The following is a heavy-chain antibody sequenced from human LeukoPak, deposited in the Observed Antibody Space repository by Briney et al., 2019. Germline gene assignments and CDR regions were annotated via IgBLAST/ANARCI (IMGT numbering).Heavy chain of an antibody. CDR3: AGGGGFDI. D-gene: IGHD3-16*01. J-gene: IGHJ3*02. Sequence: SETLSLTCTASGGSISSSSYYWGWIRQPPGKGLEWIGSIYYSGSTYYNPSLKSRVTISVDTSKNQFSLKLSSVTAADTAVYYCAGGGGFDIWGQGTMVTVSS. CDR1: GGSISSSSYY. CDR2: IYYSGST. V-gene: IGHV4-39*01.